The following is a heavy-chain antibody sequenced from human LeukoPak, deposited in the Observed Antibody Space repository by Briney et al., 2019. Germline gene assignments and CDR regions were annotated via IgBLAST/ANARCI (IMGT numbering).Heavy chain of an antibody. CDR2: ISGSGGTT. CDR3: AKDGDDSSGYYPN. V-gene: IGHV3-23*01. J-gene: IGHJ4*02. Sequence: GWSLRLSCAASGITFSSYAMTWVRQAPGRGMEWVSAISGSGGTTYYADSVKGRFTISRDNSKNTLYLQMNSLRAEDTAVYYCAKDGDDSSGYYPNWGQGTLVTVSS. CDR1: GITFSSYA. D-gene: IGHD3-22*01.